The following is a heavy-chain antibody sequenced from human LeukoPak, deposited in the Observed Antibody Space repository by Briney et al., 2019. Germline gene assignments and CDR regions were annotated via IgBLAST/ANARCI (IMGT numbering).Heavy chain of an antibody. J-gene: IGHJ4*02. Sequence: GRSLRLSCAASGFTFSSYGMHWVRQAPGKGLEWVAVMWYDGSNKYYADSVKGRFTISRDNSKNTLYLQMNSLRAEDAAVYYCARDSGYSSGWNLDYWGQGTLVTVSS. V-gene: IGHV3-33*01. CDR3: ARDSGYSSGWNLDY. CDR1: GFTFSSYG. D-gene: IGHD6-19*01. CDR2: MWYDGSNK.